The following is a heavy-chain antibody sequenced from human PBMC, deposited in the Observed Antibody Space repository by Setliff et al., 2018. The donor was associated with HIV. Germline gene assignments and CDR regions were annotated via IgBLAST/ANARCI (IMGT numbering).Heavy chain of an antibody. CDR3: ASRIYYYDESRVLREEGFVP. V-gene: IGHV4-39*01. J-gene: IGHJ5*02. Sequence: SETLSLTCSVSGGSIDNNKYYWTWIRQPPGKGLEWTGSIYHTGRTYYNRSLESRLTISIDTSKNQFALKLTSVTAADTAMYYCASRIYYYDESRVLREEGFVPWGQGTLVTVSS. CDR2: IYHTGRT. D-gene: IGHD3-22*01. CDR1: GGSIDNNKYY.